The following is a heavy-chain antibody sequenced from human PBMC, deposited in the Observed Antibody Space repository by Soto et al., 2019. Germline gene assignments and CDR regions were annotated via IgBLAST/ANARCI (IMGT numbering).Heavy chain of an antibody. J-gene: IGHJ3*02. CDR2: IKGDGSDE. D-gene: IGHD2-21*01. CDR1: GFSYSSYW. CDR3: ATISFSALNMLAIET. Sequence: GGSLRLSCAASGFSYSSYWMSWVLQAPGKGLEWVANIKGDGSDENYVDSLKGRFTISRDNARNTLFLQMDSLRAEDTAVYYCATISFSALNMLAIETWGRETMVTVAS. V-gene: IGHV3-7*01.